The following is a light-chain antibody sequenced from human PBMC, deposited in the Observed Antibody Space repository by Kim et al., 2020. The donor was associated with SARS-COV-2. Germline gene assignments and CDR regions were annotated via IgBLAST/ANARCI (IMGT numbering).Light chain of an antibody. Sequence: EIVMTQSPATLSVSPGERATLSCRASQSVSSNLAWYQQKPGQPPRLLIYGASTRATGIPARFSGSGSGTEFTLTISSLQSEDFAVYYCQQYNNWLRTFGQGTKLEI. CDR3: QQYNNWLRT. J-gene: IGKJ2*01. V-gene: IGKV3-15*01. CDR1: QSVSSN. CDR2: GAS.